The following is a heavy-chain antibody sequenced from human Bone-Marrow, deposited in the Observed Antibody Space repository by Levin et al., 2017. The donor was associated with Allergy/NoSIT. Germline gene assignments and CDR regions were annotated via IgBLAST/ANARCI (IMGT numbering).Heavy chain of an antibody. J-gene: IGHJ4*02. CDR2: ITSSGSPM. Sequence: GGSLRLSCAASGFSFTNYSMNWVRQAPGKGLEWISYITSSGSPMFYAHSVRGRFTISRDNAKNSLYLQMNSLRAEDSAVYYCARDDDYRNSSTFGYWGQGTLVTVSS. V-gene: IGHV3-48*04. D-gene: IGHD4-11*01. CDR1: GFSFTNYS. CDR3: ARDDDYRNSSTFGY.